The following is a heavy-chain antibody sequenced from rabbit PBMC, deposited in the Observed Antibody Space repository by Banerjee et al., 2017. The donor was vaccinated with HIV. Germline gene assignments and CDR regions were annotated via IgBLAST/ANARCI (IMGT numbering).Heavy chain of an antibody. V-gene: IGHV1S40*01. CDR3: ARDVRGSGDSNF. D-gene: IGHD1-1*01. J-gene: IGHJ4*01. CDR2: INTGSSGST. Sequence: QSLEESGGDLVKPGASLTLTCKASGFSFSSSYYMCWVRQAPGKGLEWIGCINTGSSGSTYYASWAKGRFTISTTSSTTVTLQMTSLTAADTATYFCARDVRGSGDSNFRGPGTLVTVS. CDR1: GFSFSSSYY.